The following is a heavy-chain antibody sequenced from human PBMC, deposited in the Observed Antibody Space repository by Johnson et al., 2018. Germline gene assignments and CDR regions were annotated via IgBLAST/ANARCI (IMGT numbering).Heavy chain of an antibody. CDR3: AKDLAPVLSYYYDSSGYYLDAFDI. CDR2: ISYDGSNK. D-gene: IGHD3-22*01. V-gene: IGHV3-30*18. CDR1: GFTFSNYG. J-gene: IGHJ3*02. Sequence: QVQLVQSGGGVVQPGRSLKLSCAASGFTFSNYGVHWVRQAPGRGLEWVALISYDGSNKYYLDSVKGRFTISRDNSKNTLFLQMNSLRAEDTAVYYCAKDLAPVLSYYYDSSGYYLDAFDIWGQGTMVTVSS.